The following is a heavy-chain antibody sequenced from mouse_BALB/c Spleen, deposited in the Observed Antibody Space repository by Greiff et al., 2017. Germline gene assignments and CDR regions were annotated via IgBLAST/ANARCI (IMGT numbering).Heavy chain of an antibody. J-gene: IGHJ3*01. CDR2: IHYSGST. CDR3: ARSTADYDKASWFAY. D-gene: IGHD2-4*01. V-gene: IGHV3-1*02. Sequence: EVQLQESGPDLVKPSQSLSLTCTVTGYSITSGYSWHWIRQFPGNKLEWMGYIHYSGSTNYNPSLKSRISITRDTSKNQFFLQLNSVTTEDTATYYCARSTADYDKASWFAYWGQGTLVTVSA. CDR1: GYSITSGYS.